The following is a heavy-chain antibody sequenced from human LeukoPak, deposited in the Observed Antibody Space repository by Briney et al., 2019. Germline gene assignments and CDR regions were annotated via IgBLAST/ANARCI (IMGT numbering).Heavy chain of an antibody. V-gene: IGHV3-23*01. J-gene: IGHJ4*02. CDR1: GFTFSSTW. CDR3: AKQGQLVPDYFDY. CDR2: ISGSGGST. Sequence: PGGSLRLSCAASGFTFSSTWMHWVRQAPGKGLEWVSAISGSGGSTYYADSVKGRFTISRDNSKNTLYLQMNSLRAEDTAVYYCAKQGQLVPDYFDYWGQGTLVTVSS. D-gene: IGHD6-13*01.